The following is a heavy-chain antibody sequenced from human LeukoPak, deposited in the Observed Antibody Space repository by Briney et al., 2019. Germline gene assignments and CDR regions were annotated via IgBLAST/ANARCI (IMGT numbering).Heavy chain of an antibody. CDR3: TTDPHPLITMVRGVIHYYYYMDV. Sequence: PGGSLKLSCAASGFTFSGSAMHWVRQASGKGLEWVGRIRSKANSYATAYAASVKGRFTISRDDSKNTLYLQMNSLKTEDTAVYYCTTDPHPLITMVRGVIHYYYYMDVWGKGTTVTVSS. D-gene: IGHD3-10*01. CDR2: IRSKANSYAT. J-gene: IGHJ6*03. V-gene: IGHV3-73*01. CDR1: GFTFSGSA.